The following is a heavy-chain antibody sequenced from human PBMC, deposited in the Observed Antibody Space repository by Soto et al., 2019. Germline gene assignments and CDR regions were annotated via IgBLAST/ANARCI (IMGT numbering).Heavy chain of an antibody. CDR2: IYHSGST. J-gene: IGHJ6*03. Sequence: QVQLQESGPGLVKPSGTLSLTCAVSSGSISSSNWWSWVRQPPGKGLEWIGEIYHSGSTNYNPFLKSRVTISVDKSKNQFSLKLSSMTAADTAVYYCARGGYSSSSPNYYYYYYMDVWGKGTTVTVSS. CDR1: SGSISSSNW. D-gene: IGHD6-6*01. CDR3: ARGGYSSSSPNYYYYYYMDV. V-gene: IGHV4-4*02.